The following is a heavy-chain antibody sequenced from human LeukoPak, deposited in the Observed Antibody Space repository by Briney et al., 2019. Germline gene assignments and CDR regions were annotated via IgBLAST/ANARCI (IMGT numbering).Heavy chain of an antibody. Sequence: SETLSLTCTVSGYSISSGYYWGWIRQPPGKGLEWIGSIYHSGSTYYNPSLKSRVTISVDTSKNQFSLKLSSVTAADTAVYYCARREVVTALAFDIWGQGTMVTVSS. CDR1: GYSISSGYY. D-gene: IGHD2-21*02. CDR2: IYHSGST. J-gene: IGHJ3*02. V-gene: IGHV4-38-2*02. CDR3: ARREVVTALAFDI.